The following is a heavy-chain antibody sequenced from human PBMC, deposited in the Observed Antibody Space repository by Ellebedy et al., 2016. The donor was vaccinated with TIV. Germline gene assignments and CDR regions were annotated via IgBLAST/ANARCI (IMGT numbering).Heavy chain of an antibody. Sequence: ASVKVSCKASGYTFTSYGISWVRQAPGQGLEWMGWISAYNGNTNYAQKLQGRVTMTTDTFTSTAYMELRSLRSDDTAVYYCARAVVVAAYSLGYFDLWGRGTLVTVSS. CDR1: GYTFTSYG. V-gene: IGHV1-18*01. CDR3: ARAVVVAAYSLGYFDL. CDR2: ISAYNGNT. J-gene: IGHJ2*01. D-gene: IGHD2-15*01.